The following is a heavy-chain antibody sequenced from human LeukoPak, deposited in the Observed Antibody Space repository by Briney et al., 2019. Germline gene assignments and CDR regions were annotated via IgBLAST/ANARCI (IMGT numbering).Heavy chain of an antibody. J-gene: IGHJ4*02. CDR3: ARDLGYGYDY. D-gene: IGHD5-18*01. CDR2: INSDGSST. V-gene: IGHV3-74*01. Sequence: GGSLRLSCAASGFTFSNHWMHWVRQPPGKGLVWVSRINSDGSSTAYADSVKGRFTIYRDNAKNTLYLQMNSLRAEDTAVYYCARDLGYGYDYWGQGTLVTVSS. CDR1: GFTFSNHW.